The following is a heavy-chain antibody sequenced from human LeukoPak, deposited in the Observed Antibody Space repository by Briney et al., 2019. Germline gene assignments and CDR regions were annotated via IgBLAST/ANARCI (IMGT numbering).Heavy chain of an antibody. V-gene: IGHV5-10-1*01. CDR2: IDPSDSYT. Sequence: GESLKISCTGTGYSFTTYWISWVRQVPGKGLEWMGTIDPSDSYTKYSPSFQGHVTISADKSISTAYLQWSSLKASDTAMYYCARHAQNDFWSPFCDYWGQGTLVTVSS. CDR3: ARHAQNDFWSPFCDY. J-gene: IGHJ4*02. D-gene: IGHD3-3*01. CDR1: GYSFTTYW.